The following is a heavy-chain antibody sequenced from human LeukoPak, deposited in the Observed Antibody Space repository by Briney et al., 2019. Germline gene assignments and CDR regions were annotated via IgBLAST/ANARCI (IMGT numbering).Heavy chain of an antibody. CDR1: GFAFSNYW. V-gene: IGHV3-74*01. CDR3: GKYGVPGRRGIDY. CDR2: ISSDGSST. D-gene: IGHD6-19*01. Sequence: GGSLRLSCAASGFAFSNYWMHWVRQAPGKGLSWVSTISSDGSSTFYADSVKGRFTFSRDNAKDTLYLQMNSLRAEDTAVYYCGKYGVPGRRGIDYWGQGTLVTVSS. J-gene: IGHJ4*02.